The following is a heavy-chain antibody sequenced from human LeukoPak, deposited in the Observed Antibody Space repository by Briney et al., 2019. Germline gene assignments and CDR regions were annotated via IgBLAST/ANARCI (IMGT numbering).Heavy chain of an antibody. J-gene: IGHJ4*02. CDR3: AKEFPHRFGEPGGPFDN. D-gene: IGHD3-10*01. Sequence: GGSLRLSCAASGFTFTSYAMSWVRQAPGKGLEWVSTMSGSGGSTYYADSVKGGFTISRDNSNNTLYLHMNSLRADDTAVYYCAKEFPHRFGEPGGPFDNWGQGTVVTVSS. CDR1: GFTFTSYA. V-gene: IGHV3-23*01. CDR2: MSGSGGST.